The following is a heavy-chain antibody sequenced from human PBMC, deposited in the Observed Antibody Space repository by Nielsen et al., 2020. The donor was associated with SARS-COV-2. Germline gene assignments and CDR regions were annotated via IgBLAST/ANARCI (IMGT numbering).Heavy chain of an antibody. CDR1: GFSLSTSGMC. D-gene: IGHD6-13*01. CDR3: ARIRYSRGRAGMDV. J-gene: IGHJ6*02. V-gene: IGHV2-70*11. Sequence: SGPTLVKPTQTLTLTCTFSGFSLSTSGMCVSWIRQPPGKALEWLARIDWDDDKYYSTSLKTRLTISKDTSKNQVVLTMTNMDPVDTATYYCARIRYSRGRAGMDVWGQGTTVTVSS. CDR2: IDWDDDK.